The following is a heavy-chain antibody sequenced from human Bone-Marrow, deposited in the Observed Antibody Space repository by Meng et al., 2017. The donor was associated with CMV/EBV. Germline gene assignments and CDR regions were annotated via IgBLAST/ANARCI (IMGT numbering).Heavy chain of an antibody. CDR2: ISSSGNIR. CDR1: GFRFGNYA. V-gene: IGHV3-48*03. Sequence: GESLKISCAASGFRFGNYAMHWVRQAPGKGLEWLSHISSSGNIRHYADSVKGRFTISRDNAKNSLYLQMNSLRAEDTAVYYCARDSLDCSSTSCYPIHYYYYGMDVWGQGTKVTVSS. D-gene: IGHD2-2*01. CDR3: ARDSLDCSSTSCYPIHYYYYGMDV. J-gene: IGHJ6*02.